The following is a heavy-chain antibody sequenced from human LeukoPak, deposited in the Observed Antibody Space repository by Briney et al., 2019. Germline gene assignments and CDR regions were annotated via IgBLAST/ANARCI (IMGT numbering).Heavy chain of an antibody. CDR3: ARPTFSYCYGSGSLYYYGMDV. Sequence: GSSVKVSCKASGGTFSSYAISWVRQAPGQGLEWMGRIIPILGIANYAQKFQGRVTITADKSTSTAYMELSSLRSEDTAVYYCARPTFSYCYGSGSLYYYGMDVWGQGTTVTVSS. V-gene: IGHV1-69*04. D-gene: IGHD3-10*01. CDR1: GGTFSSYA. J-gene: IGHJ6*02. CDR2: IIPILGIA.